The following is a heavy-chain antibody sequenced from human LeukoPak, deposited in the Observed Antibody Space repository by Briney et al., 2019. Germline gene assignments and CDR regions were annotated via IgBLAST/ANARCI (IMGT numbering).Heavy chain of an antibody. Sequence: SETLSLTCTVSGGSISGSGYYWGWIRQPPGKGLEWIGSIYRDGSTYYNPSLKSRVTISVDTSKNQFSLKLSSVTAADTAVYYCTRRAYCSGGTCYSDYWGQGTLVTVSS. D-gene: IGHD2-15*01. CDR2: IYRDGST. J-gene: IGHJ4*02. CDR3: TRRAYCSGGTCYSDY. V-gene: IGHV4-39*01. CDR1: GGSISGSGYY.